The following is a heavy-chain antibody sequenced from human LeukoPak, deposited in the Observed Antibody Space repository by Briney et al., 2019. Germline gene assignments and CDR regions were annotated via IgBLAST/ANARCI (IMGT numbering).Heavy chain of an antibody. CDR2: IYYSGST. V-gene: IGHV4-59*08. CDR3: ARHVHCSGGTCYHYGMED. J-gene: IGHJ6*02. D-gene: IGHD2-15*01. CDR1: GGSISSYS. Sequence: PSETLSLTCTVSGGSISSYSWSWIRQPPGKGPEWIGFIYYSGSTNYNPSLKSRVTISVDTSKNQFSLKLSSVTAADTAAYYCARHVHCSGGTCYHYGMEDWGQGTTVTVSS.